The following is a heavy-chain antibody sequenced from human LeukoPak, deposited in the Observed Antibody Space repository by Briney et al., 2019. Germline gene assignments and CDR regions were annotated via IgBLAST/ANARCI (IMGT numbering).Heavy chain of an antibody. CDR1: GFTFNNTW. J-gene: IGHJ4*02. D-gene: IGHD2-2*01. CDR3: TTLAAVLCSNTNCYDSFDY. CDR2: IKGKTDGGTT. V-gene: IGHV3-15*01. Sequence: PGGSLRLSCAASGFTFNNTWMTWVRQAPGKGLEWVGRIKGKTDGGTTDYAAPVKGRFTISRDDSKNTLYLQMNSLKTEDTAVYYCTTLAAVLCSNTNCYDSFDYWGQGTQVTVSS.